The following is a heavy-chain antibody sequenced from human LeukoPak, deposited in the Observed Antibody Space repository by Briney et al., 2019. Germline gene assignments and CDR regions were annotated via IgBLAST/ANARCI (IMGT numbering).Heavy chain of an antibody. Sequence: GASVKVSCKASGYTFTGYYMHWVRQAPGQGLEWMGWINPNSGGTNYAQKFQGRVTMTRDTSISTAYMELSRLRSDDTAVYYCAREESGSIAAPSDDYWGQGTLVTVSS. D-gene: IGHD6-6*01. V-gene: IGHV1-2*02. CDR2: INPNSGGT. CDR3: AREESGSIAAPSDDY. CDR1: GYTFTGYY. J-gene: IGHJ4*02.